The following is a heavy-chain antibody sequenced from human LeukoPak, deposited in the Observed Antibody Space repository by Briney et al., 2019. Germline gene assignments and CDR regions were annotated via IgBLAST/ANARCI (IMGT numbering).Heavy chain of an antibody. Sequence: ASVKVSCKASGYTFTSYGISWVRLAPGQGLEWMGWISAYNGNTNYAQKLQGRVTMTTDTSTSTAYMELRSLRSDDTAVYYCARSLGPYYYYGMDVWGKGTTVTVSS. CDR3: ARSLGPYYYYGMDV. CDR2: ISAYNGNT. CDR1: GYTFTSYG. V-gene: IGHV1-18*04. J-gene: IGHJ6*04.